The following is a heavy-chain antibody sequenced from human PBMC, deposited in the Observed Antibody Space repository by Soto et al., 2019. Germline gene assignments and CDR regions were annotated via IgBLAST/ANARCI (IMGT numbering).Heavy chain of an antibody. V-gene: IGHV4-31*03. CDR3: ARGGNDGPRDSFHY. J-gene: IGHJ4*02. D-gene: IGHD1-1*01. CDR2: IYYRGDT. CDR1: GGSITSGGYY. Sequence: QVQLQESGPGLVKPSQTLSLTCTVSGGSITSGGYYWNWIRQHPAKGLEWIGYIYYRGDTYYNPSLTTRVTLSVQTSKNHFPLKLSSVTAADTAMYYCARGGNDGPRDSFHYWGQGTLVTVSS.